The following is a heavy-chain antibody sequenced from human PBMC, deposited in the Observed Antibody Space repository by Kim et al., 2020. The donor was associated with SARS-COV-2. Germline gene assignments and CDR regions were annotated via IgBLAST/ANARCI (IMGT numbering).Heavy chain of an antibody. J-gene: IGHJ6*03. Sequence: SETLSLTCAVYRGFFSGYYWSWIRQPPGTGLEWIGEINHSGITNYNSSLKSRLTISVDTSKNQFSLKLSSVTAADTAVYYCARGTRQWLVRGPYYYYMDVWGKGTTVTVSS. CDR3: ARGTRQWLVRGPYYYYMDV. CDR2: INHSGIT. D-gene: IGHD6-19*01. V-gene: IGHV4-34*01. CDR1: RGFFSGYY.